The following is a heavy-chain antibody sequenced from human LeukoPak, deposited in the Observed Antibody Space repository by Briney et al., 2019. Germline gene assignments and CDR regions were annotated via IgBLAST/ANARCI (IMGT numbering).Heavy chain of an antibody. CDR2: IYYSGST. V-gene: IGHV4-59*01. CDR3: ARDSRIAVAGYYYYYGMDV. D-gene: IGHD6-19*01. Sequence: SETLSLTCTVSGGSISSYYWSWIRQPPGKGLEWIWYIYYSGSTNYNPSLKSRVTISVDTSKNQFSLKLSSVTAADTAVYYCARDSRIAVAGYYYYYGMDVWGQGTTVTVSS. CDR1: GGSISSYY. J-gene: IGHJ6*02.